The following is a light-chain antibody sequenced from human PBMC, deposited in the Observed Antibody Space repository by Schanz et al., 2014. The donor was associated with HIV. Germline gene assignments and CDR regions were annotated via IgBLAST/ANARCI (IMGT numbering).Light chain of an antibody. CDR1: QSVSSD. J-gene: IGKJ2*01. CDR3: QQYSTYPYT. CDR2: GAS. V-gene: IGKV3-11*01. Sequence: EIVLTQSPATLSLSPGERATLSCRASQSVSSDLAWYQQTPGQAPRLLIYGASTRAATIPARFSGSGSGTEFTLTISRLEPEDFAIYYCQQYSTYPYTFGQGTKLDIQ.